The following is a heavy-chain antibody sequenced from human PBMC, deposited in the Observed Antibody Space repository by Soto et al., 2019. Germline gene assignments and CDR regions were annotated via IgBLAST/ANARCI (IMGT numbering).Heavy chain of an antibody. CDR2: MFYGVST. J-gene: IGHJ4*02. CDR3: ARLPSRHLVDY. V-gene: IGHV4-39*01. D-gene: IGHD3-3*02. Sequence: SETLSLTCTFSCSSINSSGYYWGWVRQPPGKGLEWIGSMFYGVSTYYNPSLKSRVTVSVDTSKNQFSLNLRSVTAADTAVYYCARLPSRHLVDYWGQGTLVTVSS. CDR1: CSSINSSGYY.